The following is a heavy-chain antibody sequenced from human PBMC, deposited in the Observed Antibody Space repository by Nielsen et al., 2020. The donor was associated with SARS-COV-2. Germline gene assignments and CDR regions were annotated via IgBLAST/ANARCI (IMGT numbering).Heavy chain of an antibody. V-gene: IGHV4-59*13. CDR1: GGSISSYY. J-gene: IGHJ3*02. Sequence: SETLSLTCTVSGGSISSYYWSWIRQPPGKGLEWIGYIYYSGSTNYNPSLKSRVTISVDTSKNQFSLKLSSVTAADTAVYYCARAPQWLVWPAAFDIWGQGTMVTVSS. CDR2: IYYSGST. CDR3: ARAPQWLVWPAAFDI. D-gene: IGHD6-19*01.